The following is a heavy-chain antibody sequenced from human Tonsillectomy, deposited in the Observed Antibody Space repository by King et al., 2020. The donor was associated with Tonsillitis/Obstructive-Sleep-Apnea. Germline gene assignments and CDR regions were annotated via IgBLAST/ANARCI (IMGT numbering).Heavy chain of an antibody. CDR1: GGSFSGYY. Sequence: VQLQQWGAGLLKPSETLSLTCAVYGGSFSGYYWTWIRQPPGKGLEWIGEINHSGSTNYNPSLNSRVTISVDTSKNHFSLKLSSVTAADTAVYYCARGRVFGVVIRGARDYYYMDVWGKGTTVTVSS. D-gene: IGHD3-3*01. J-gene: IGHJ6*03. CDR3: ARGRVFGVVIRGARDYYYMDV. V-gene: IGHV4-34*01. CDR2: INHSGST.